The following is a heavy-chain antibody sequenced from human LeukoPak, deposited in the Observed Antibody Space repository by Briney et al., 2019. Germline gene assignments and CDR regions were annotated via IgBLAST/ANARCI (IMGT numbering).Heavy chain of an antibody. V-gene: IGHV4-39*02. CDR3: AREGLSYCGGDCYP. D-gene: IGHD2-21*02. CDR2: IYYSGST. CDR1: GGSISSSSYY. J-gene: IGHJ5*02. Sequence: SETLSLTCTVSGGSISSSSYYWGWIRQPPGKGLEWIGSIYYSGSTYYNPSLKSRVTISVGTSKNQFSLKLSSVTAADTAVYYCAREGLSYCGGDCYPWGQGTLVTVSS.